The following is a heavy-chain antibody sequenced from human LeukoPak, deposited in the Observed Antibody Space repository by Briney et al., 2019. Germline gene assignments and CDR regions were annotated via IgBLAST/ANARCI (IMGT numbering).Heavy chain of an antibody. J-gene: IGHJ4*02. V-gene: IGHV3-21*01. D-gene: IGHD3-16*01. Sequence: GGSLRLSCAASGFTFSSYSMNWVRQAPGKGLEWVSSITSSGRYIYYADSVKGRFTISRDNSKNTLYLQMNSLRAEDTAVYYCAKEGRLGELLHWGQGTLVTVSS. CDR3: AKEGRLGELLH. CDR2: ITSSGRYI. CDR1: GFTFSSYS.